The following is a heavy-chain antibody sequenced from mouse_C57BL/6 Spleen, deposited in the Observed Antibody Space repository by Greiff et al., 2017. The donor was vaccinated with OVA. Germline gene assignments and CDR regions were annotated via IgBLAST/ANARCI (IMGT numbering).Heavy chain of an antibody. Sequence: VKLEESGPGLVQPSQSLSITCTVSGFSLTSYGVHWVRQSPGKGLEWLGVIWSGGSTDYNAAFISRLSISKDNSKSQVFFKMNSLQADDTALYYCARNGGLRRGDYFDYWGQGTTLTVSS. J-gene: IGHJ2*01. CDR3: ARNGGLRRGDYFDY. CDR2: IWSGGST. CDR1: GFSLTSYG. V-gene: IGHV2-2*01. D-gene: IGHD2-4*01.